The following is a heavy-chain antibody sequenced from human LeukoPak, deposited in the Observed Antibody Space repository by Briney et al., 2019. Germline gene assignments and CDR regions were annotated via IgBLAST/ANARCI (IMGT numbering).Heavy chain of an antibody. CDR2: IYYSGIT. Sequence: SETLSLTCTSSGGSISGYHWSWIRQPPGKGLEWIGYIYYSGITNYKPSLKSRVTISVDMSKNQFSLKLSSVTAADTAVYYCARLNSSGRIDYWGQGTLVTVSS. J-gene: IGHJ4*02. D-gene: IGHD6-19*01. V-gene: IGHV4-59*08. CDR3: ARLNSSGRIDY. CDR1: GGSISGYH.